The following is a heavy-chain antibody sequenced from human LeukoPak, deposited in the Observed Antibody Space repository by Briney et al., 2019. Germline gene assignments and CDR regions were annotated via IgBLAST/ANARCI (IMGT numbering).Heavy chain of an antibody. D-gene: IGHD2-2*01. V-gene: IGHV4-59*01. CDR1: GGSISSYY. Sequence: SETLSLTCTVSGGSISSYYWSWIRQPPGKGLEWIGYIYYSGSTNYNPSLKSRVTISVDTSKNQFSLKLGSVTAADTAVYYCARENRGCSSTSCYNWFDPWGQGTLVTVSS. J-gene: IGHJ5*02. CDR2: IYYSGST. CDR3: ARENRGCSSTSCYNWFDP.